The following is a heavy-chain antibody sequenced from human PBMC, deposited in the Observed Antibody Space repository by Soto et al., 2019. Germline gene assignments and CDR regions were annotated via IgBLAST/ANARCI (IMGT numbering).Heavy chain of an antibody. J-gene: IGHJ4*02. D-gene: IGHD5-12*01. CDR1: GGSISSGGYY. Sequence: SETLSLTCTVSGGSISSGGYYWSWIRQHPGKGLEWIGYIYYSGSTYYNTSLKSLVTISVDPSKNQFSLKLSSVTAADTAVYYCARRGGYDYWFDYWGQGTLVTVSS. V-gene: IGHV4-31*01. CDR3: ARRGGYDYWFDY. CDR2: IYYSGST.